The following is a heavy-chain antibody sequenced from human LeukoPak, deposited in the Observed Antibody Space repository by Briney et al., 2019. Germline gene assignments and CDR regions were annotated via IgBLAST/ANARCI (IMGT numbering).Heavy chain of an antibody. CDR1: GYTFIDYY. D-gene: IGHD3-22*01. CDR3: ARGGGSSGYPDS. J-gene: IGHJ4*02. CDR2: INPNSGGT. Sequence: ASVKVSCKTSGYTFIDYYMHWMRQAPGQGLEWVGWINPNSGGTNFAQKFQGRVAVTRDTSISTAYMELSGLRSDDTAVYYCARGGGSSGYPDSWGQGTLVTVSS. V-gene: IGHV1-2*02.